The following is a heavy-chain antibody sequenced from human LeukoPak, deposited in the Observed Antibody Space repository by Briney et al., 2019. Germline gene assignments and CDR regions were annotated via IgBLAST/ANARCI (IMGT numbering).Heavy chain of an antibody. CDR2: ISYDGSNK. CDR3: ARDLGPVPAATLGMDV. V-gene: IGHV3-30-3*01. J-gene: IGHJ6*02. CDR1: GFTFSSYA. D-gene: IGHD2-2*01. Sequence: PGGSLRLSCAASGFTFSSYAMHWVRQAPGKGLEWVAVISYDGSNKYYADSVKGRFTISRDNSKNTLYLQMNSLRAEDTAVYYCARDLGPVPAATLGMDVWGQGTTVTVS.